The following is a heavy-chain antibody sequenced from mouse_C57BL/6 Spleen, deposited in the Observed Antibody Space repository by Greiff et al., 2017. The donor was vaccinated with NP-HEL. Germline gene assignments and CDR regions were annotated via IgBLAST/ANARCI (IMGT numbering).Heavy chain of an antibody. D-gene: IGHD2-3*01. V-gene: IGHV5-17*01. J-gene: IGHJ4*01. Sequence: EVHLVESGGGLVKPGGSLKLSCAASGFTFSDYGMHWVRQAPEKGLEWVAYISSGSSTIYYADTVKGRFPISRDNAKNTLFLQITSLRSEDTAMYYCERWGGYFCMDYWGQGTSVTVSS. CDR3: ERWGGYFCMDY. CDR1: GFTFSDYG. CDR2: ISSGSSTI.